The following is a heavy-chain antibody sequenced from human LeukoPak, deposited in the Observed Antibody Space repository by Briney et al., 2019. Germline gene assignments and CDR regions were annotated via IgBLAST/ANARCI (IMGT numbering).Heavy chain of an antibody. CDR1: GFTFSSYW. Sequence: GGSLRLSCAASGFTFSSYWMHWVRQAPGKGLVWVSRINSDGSSTSYADSVKGRFTISRDNAKNTLYLQMNSLRADDTAVYYCARRAGAYSHPYDYWGQGTLVTVSS. CDR2: INSDGSST. CDR3: ARRAGAYSHPYDY. V-gene: IGHV3-74*01. J-gene: IGHJ4*02. D-gene: IGHD4/OR15-4a*01.